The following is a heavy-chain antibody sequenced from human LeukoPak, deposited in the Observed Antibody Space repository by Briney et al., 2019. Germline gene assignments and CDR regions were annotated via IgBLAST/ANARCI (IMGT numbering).Heavy chain of an antibody. D-gene: IGHD5-12*01. Sequence: TSVKVSCKAPGFTFTSSAMQWVRQARGQRLEWIGWIVVGSGDTNYAQKFQERVTITRDMSTSTAYMELSSLRSEDTAVYYCAAGTPNIVAHDAFDIWGQGTMVTVSS. CDR3: AAGTPNIVAHDAFDI. CDR1: GFTFTSSA. V-gene: IGHV1-58*02. J-gene: IGHJ3*02. CDR2: IVVGSGDT.